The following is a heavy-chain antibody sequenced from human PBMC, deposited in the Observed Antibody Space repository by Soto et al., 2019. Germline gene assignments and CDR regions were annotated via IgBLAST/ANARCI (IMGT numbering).Heavy chain of an antibody. CDR3: ARAPLGDYWFDP. J-gene: IGHJ5*02. Sequence: TLSLTCTVSGGSISSGGYYWSWIRQHPGKGLEWIGYIYYSGSTYYNPSLKSRVTISVDTSKNQFSLKLSSVTAADTAVYYCARAPLGDYWFDPWGQGTLVTVSS. CDR1: GGSISSGGYY. D-gene: IGHD2-21*02. CDR2: IYYSGST. V-gene: IGHV4-31*03.